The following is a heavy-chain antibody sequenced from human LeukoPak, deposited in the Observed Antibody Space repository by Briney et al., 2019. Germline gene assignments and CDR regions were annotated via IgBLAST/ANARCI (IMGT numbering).Heavy chain of an antibody. V-gene: IGHV3-48*02. CDR2: ISSSSTTI. CDR1: GFTFSSSH. J-gene: IGHJ4*02. CDR3: ARDYYDSSGIDY. Sequence: GGSLRFSCAASGFTFSSSHMNWVRQAPGKGLEWLSFISSSSTTIYYADSVKGRFTISRDDAKNSLYLQMNSLRDEDTAVYYCARDYYDSSGIDYWGQGTPVTVS. D-gene: IGHD3-22*01.